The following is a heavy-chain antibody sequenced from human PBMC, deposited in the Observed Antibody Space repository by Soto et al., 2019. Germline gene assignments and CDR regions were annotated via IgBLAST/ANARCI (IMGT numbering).Heavy chain of an antibody. D-gene: IGHD3-16*01. J-gene: IGHJ4*02. CDR3: AKDSQLIRY. V-gene: IGHV3-48*03. Sequence: GGSLRLSCAASGLTFSGYEMNWVRQAPGKGLEWVSYISSSGSSISYADSVKGRFTITRDNAKNSLYLQMNSLRAGDTAVYYCAKDSQLIRYWGQGTLVTVSS. CDR2: ISSSGSSI. CDR1: GLTFSGYE.